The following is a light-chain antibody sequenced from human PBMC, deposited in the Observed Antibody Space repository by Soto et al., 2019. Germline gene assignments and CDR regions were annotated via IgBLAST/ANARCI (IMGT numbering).Light chain of an antibody. J-gene: IGKJ3*01. V-gene: IGKV1-39*01. CDR2: TAS. CDR3: QQSYSTLFP. Sequence: DIQMTQSPSSLSASVGDRVTITCRASQSISSYLSWYQKKPGKAPKLLIYTASSLESGVPSRFSGSGSGTDFTLTISSLQPEDFATYYCQQSYSTLFPFGPGTKVDIK. CDR1: QSISSY.